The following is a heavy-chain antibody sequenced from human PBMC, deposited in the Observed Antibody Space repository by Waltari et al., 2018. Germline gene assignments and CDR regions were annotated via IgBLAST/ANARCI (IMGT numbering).Heavy chain of an antibody. V-gene: IGHV1-69*02. CDR3: ASSPTVTGGNY. Sequence: QVQLVQSGAEVKKPGSSVKVSCKASGGTFSSYTISWVRQAPGQGLEWMGRINPILGIANYAQKFQGRVTITADKSTSTAYMELSSLRSEDTAVYYCASSPTVTGGNYWGQGTLVTVSS. D-gene: IGHD4-4*01. CDR2: INPILGIA. CDR1: GGTFSSYT. J-gene: IGHJ4*02.